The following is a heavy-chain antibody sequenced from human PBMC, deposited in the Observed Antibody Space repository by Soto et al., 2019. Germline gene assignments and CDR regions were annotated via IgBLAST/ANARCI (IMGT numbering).Heavy chain of an antibody. J-gene: IGHJ3*02. CDR1: GGSISSYY. CDR2: IYYSGST. D-gene: IGHD6-19*01. Sequence: QVQLQESGPGLVKPSETLSLTCTVSGGSISSYYWSWIRQPPGKGLEWIGYIYYSGSTNYNPSLKSRVNISVDTSKTQFPLKLSSVTAAETAVYYCARQQWLVLNAFDIWGQGTMVTVSS. V-gene: IGHV4-59*01. CDR3: ARQQWLVLNAFDI.